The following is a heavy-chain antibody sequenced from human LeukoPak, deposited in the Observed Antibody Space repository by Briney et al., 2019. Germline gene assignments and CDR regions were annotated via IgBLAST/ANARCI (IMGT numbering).Heavy chain of an antibody. D-gene: IGHD6-25*01. CDR2: INHSGST. Sequence: SETLSLTCAVYGGSFSGYYWSWIRQPPGKGLEWIGEINHSGSTNYNPSLKSRVTISVDTSKNQFSLKLSSVTAADTAVYYCARARPRYSSGWTEYYYYYYMDVWGKGTTVTVSS. CDR3: ARARPRYSSGWTEYYYYYYMDV. J-gene: IGHJ6*03. CDR1: GGSFSGYY. V-gene: IGHV4-34*01.